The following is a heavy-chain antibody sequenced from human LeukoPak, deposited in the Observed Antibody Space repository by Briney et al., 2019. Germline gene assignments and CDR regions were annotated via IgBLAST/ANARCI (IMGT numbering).Heavy chain of an antibody. J-gene: IGHJ4*02. Sequence: GGSLRLSCAASGFTFSSYAMSWVRQALGKGLGWVSAISGSGGSTYYADSVKGRFTISRDNSKNTLYLQMNSLRAEDTAVYYCAKSGWALWFGGHIDYWGQGTLVTVSS. CDR1: GFTFSSYA. D-gene: IGHD3-10*01. V-gene: IGHV3-23*01. CDR2: ISGSGGST. CDR3: AKSGWALWFGGHIDY.